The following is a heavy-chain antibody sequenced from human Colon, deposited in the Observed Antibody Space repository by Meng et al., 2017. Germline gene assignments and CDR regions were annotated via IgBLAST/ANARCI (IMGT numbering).Heavy chain of an antibody. Sequence: QVQVQWSGPGLVQPSQTLPLTCTVSGGSISSGDYYWSWIRQPPGKGLEWIGYIYYSGSTYSNASLKSRVTISIDRSKNQFSLKLSSVTAADTAVYYCARDRKHYGERGWFDPWGQGTLVTVSS. V-gene: IGHV4-30-4*01. D-gene: IGHD4-17*01. J-gene: IGHJ5*02. CDR1: GGSISSGDYY. CDR3: ARDRKHYGERGWFDP. CDR2: IYYSGST.